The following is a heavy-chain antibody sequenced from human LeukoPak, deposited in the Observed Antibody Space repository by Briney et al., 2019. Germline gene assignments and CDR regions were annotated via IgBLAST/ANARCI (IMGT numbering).Heavy chain of an antibody. CDR3: ARDQGQWLFDY. V-gene: IGHV4-39*07. CDR2: IFYSGST. J-gene: IGHJ4*02. Sequence: SETLSLTCTVSGGSISSSTYFWGWIRQPPGKGLEWIGNIFYSGSTYYSPSLKSRVTISLDTSRNQFSLKLSSVTAADTAVYYCARDQGQWLFDYWGQGTLVTVSS. D-gene: IGHD6-19*01. CDR1: GGSISSSTYF.